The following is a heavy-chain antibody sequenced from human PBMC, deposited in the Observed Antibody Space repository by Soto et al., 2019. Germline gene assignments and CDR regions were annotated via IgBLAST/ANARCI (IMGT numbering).Heavy chain of an antibody. V-gene: IGHV1-69*04. J-gene: IGHJ6*02. CDR2: FIPIVGMA. CDR3: ANGHDNYSYYGMDV. Sequence: QVQLVQSGSEVKKPGSSVKVSCKASGGTLTSFAISWVRQAPGQGLEWVGTFIPIVGMAKYGQSFQGRVTISADQSTNTLFMELRSLSYEDTAMYYCANGHDNYSYYGMDVWGQGTTVTVSS. D-gene: IGHD1-1*01. CDR1: GGTLTSFA.